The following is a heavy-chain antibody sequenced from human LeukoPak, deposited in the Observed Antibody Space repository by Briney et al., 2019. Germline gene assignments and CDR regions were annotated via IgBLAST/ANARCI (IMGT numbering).Heavy chain of an antibody. CDR1: GFTFSSYA. Sequence: GGSLRLSCAASGFTFSSYAMSWVRQAPGKGLEWVSAISSSSSTIYYADSVKGRFTISRDNAKNSLYLQMNSLRAEDTAVYYCARDFNWNYGGYFDYWGQGTLVTVSS. CDR2: ISSSSSTI. D-gene: IGHD1-7*01. J-gene: IGHJ4*02. CDR3: ARDFNWNYGGYFDY. V-gene: IGHV3-48*01.